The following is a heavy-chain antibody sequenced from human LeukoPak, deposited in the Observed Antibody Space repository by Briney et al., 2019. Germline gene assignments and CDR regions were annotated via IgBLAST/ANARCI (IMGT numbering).Heavy chain of an antibody. V-gene: IGHV3-NL1*01. CDR2: IYSGGSI. J-gene: IGHJ5*02. CDR1: VLTFSSYG. Sequence: HPGVSLRLSCAASVLTFSSYGMHWVRHAPGKGLEWVSTIYSGGSINHADSVKGRFTISRDNSKNTLYLQMNSLRAEDTAVYYCASYNGREWFDPWGQGTLVTVSS. D-gene: IGHD3-10*01. CDR3: ASYNGREWFDP.